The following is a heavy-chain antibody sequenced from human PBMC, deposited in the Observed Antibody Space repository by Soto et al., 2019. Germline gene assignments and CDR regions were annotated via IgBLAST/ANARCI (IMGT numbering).Heavy chain of an antibody. V-gene: IGHV3-33*01. CDR2: IWYDGSNK. CDR3: ARPRGIQLWLIWYFDL. CDR1: GFTFSSNG. D-gene: IGHD5-18*01. Sequence: QVQLVESGGALFRLGRSLRLSCAASGFTFSSNGMHWVGRAQGRGRGWGAVIWYDGSNKYYADSVKGRFTISRDNSKNTLYLQMNSLRAEDTAVYYCARPRGIQLWLIWYFDLWGRGTLVTVSS. J-gene: IGHJ2*01.